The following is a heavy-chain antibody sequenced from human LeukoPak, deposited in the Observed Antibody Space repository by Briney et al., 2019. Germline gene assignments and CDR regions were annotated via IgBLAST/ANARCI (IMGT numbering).Heavy chain of an antibody. V-gene: IGHV3-23*01. D-gene: IGHD2-15*01. CDR1: GFTFSSYA. J-gene: IGHJ4*02. Sequence: GGSQRLSCAASGFTFSSYAMRWVRQAPGKGLEWVSAISGSGGGTYYADSVKGRFTISRDNSKNTLYLQMNSLRAEDTAVYYCAKDLYCSGGSCHDLSDYWGQGTLVTVSS. CDR2: ISGSGGGT. CDR3: AKDLYCSGGSCHDLSDY.